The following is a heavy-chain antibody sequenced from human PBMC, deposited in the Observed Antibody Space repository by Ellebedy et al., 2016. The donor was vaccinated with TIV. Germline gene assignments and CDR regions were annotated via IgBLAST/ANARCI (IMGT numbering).Heavy chain of an antibody. CDR3: AKGSFPFGDKSERIYSFQY. D-gene: IGHD3-10*01. CDR2: GYT. CDR1: GFIVSTNH. Sequence: PGGSLRLSCTASGFIVSTNHMSWVRQAPGKGLEWVGGYTNYADSVKGRFTISTHNSRNTLYLKMTNLRTEDTAVYYCAKGSFPFGDKSERIYSFQYWGQGTLVTVSS. J-gene: IGHJ4*02. V-gene: IGHV3-53*04.